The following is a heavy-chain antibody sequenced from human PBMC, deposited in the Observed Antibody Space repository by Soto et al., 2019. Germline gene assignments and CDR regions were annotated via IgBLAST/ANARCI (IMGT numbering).Heavy chain of an antibody. J-gene: IGHJ5*02. CDR1: GYTFTGYY. CDR3: ARGTWKGRFDP. V-gene: IGHV1-2*04. CDR2: INPNGGDT. Sequence: ASVKVSCKASGYTFTGYYIHWVRQAPGQGLEWMGWINPNGGDTNYAQKFQDWVTMTRDTSISTAYMELSRLKSDDTAVYHCARGTWKGRFDPWGQGTLVPVSS. D-gene: IGHD1-1*01.